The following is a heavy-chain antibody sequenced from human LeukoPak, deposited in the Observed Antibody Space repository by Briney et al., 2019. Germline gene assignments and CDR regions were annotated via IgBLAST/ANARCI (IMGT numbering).Heavy chain of an antibody. CDR3: ARKYYYDSSGCAY. V-gene: IGHV3-11*01. J-gene: IGHJ4*02. CDR2: ISSSGSTI. Sequence: GGSLRLSCAASGFTFSDYYMSWIRQAPGKGLEWVSYISSSGSTIYYADSVKGRFTTTRDNDKNSLYLQMNSLRAEDTAVYYCARKYYYDSSGCAYWGQGTLVTVSS. CDR1: GFTFSDYY. D-gene: IGHD3-22*01.